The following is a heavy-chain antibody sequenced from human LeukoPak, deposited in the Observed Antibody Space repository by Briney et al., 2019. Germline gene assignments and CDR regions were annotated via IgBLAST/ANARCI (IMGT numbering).Heavy chain of an antibody. J-gene: IGHJ4*02. CDR3: AREGYCGGDCYSS. D-gene: IGHD2-21*02. Sequence: GGSLRLSCAASGFTFSSYWVHWVRQAPGKGLVWVSRINSDGSTTVYADSVKGRFTISRDNVKNTLYLQMNSLRVEDTAVYYCAREGYCGGDCYSSWGQGTLVTVSS. V-gene: IGHV3-74*01. CDR2: INSDGSTT. CDR1: GFTFSSYW.